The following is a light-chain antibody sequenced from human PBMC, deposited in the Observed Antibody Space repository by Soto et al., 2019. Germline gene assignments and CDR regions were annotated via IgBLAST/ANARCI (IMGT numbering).Light chain of an antibody. Sequence: QSVLTQPPSASGSPGQSVTISCTGTSSDLGAYNLVSWYQQYPGKSPKLLIYEVTKRPSGVPYRFSGSKSGSTASLTVSGLQAEDEADYYCSSYAGNNNVVFGGGTKLTVL. V-gene: IGLV2-8*01. J-gene: IGLJ3*02. CDR2: EVT. CDR1: SSDLGAYNL. CDR3: SSYAGNNNVV.